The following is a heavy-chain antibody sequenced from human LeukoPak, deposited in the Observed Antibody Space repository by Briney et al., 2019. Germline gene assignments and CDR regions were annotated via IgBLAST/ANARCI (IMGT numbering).Heavy chain of an antibody. CDR1: GFTLSTYA. J-gene: IGHJ4*02. V-gene: IGHV3-23*01. CDR3: AKLRYSGYGPGDY. D-gene: IGHD5-12*01. Sequence: GGSLRLSCVVSGFTLSTYAMSWVRQAPGKGLEWVSDISDSGRSTYYADSVKGRFTVSRDNSRNTLYLQMNSLRAEDTAIYYCAKLRYSGYGPGDYWGQGTLVTVSS. CDR2: ISDSGRST.